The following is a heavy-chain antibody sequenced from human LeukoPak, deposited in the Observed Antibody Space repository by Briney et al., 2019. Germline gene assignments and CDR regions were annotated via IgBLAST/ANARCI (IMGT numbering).Heavy chain of an antibody. Sequence: ASVKVSCKASGYTFTGYYMHWVRQAPGQGLEWMGWINPNSGGTNYAQKFQGRVTMTRDTSISTAYMELSSLRSEDMAVYYCARARITIFGVVRNAFDIWGQGTMVTVSS. D-gene: IGHD3-3*01. CDR1: GYTFTGYY. CDR2: INPNSGGT. V-gene: IGHV1-2*02. J-gene: IGHJ3*02. CDR3: ARARITIFGVVRNAFDI.